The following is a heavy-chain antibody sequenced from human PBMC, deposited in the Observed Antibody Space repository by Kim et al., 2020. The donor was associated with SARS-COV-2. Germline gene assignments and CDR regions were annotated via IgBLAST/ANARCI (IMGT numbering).Heavy chain of an antibody. CDR2: INHSGST. CDR3: ARKRYSYVQAFDY. Sequence: SETLSLTCAVYGGSFSGYYWSWIRQPPGKGLEWIGEINHSGSTNYNPSLKSRVTISVDTSKNQFSLKLSSVTAADTAVYYCARKRYSYVQAFDYWGQGTLVTVSS. V-gene: IGHV4-34*01. CDR1: GGSFSGYY. J-gene: IGHJ4*02. D-gene: IGHD5-18*01.